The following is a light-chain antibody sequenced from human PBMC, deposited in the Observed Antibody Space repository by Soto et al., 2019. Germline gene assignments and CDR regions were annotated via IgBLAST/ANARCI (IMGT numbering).Light chain of an antibody. CDR1: QRVSSSY. Sequence: EIVLMQSPGTLSLSPGERASLSCRASQRVSSSYLAWYQQKPGQAPRLLIYGASSRATGIPDRFSGSGSGTDFTLTINRLEPEDFAVYYCHQYGSSPPLTFGGGTKVEIK. J-gene: IGKJ4*01. CDR3: HQYGSSPPLT. V-gene: IGKV3-20*01. CDR2: GAS.